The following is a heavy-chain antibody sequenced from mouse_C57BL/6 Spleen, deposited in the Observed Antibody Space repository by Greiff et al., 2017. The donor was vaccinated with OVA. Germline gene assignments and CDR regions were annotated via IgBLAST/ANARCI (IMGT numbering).Heavy chain of an antibody. CDR3: ARALGNSYAMDY. J-gene: IGHJ4*01. D-gene: IGHD2-1*01. CDR2: ILPSIGRT. Sequence: VKLQESGSELRSPGSSVKLSCKDFDSEVFPIAYMSWVRQKPGHGFEWIGGILPSIGRTIYGEKFEDKATLDADTLSNTAYLELNSLTSEDSAIYYCARALGNSYAMDYWGQGTSVTVSS. V-gene: IGHV15-2*01. CDR1: DSEVFPIAY.